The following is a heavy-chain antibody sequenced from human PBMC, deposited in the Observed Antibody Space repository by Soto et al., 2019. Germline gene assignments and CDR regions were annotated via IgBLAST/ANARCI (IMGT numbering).Heavy chain of an antibody. CDR1: EYNFIAYW. D-gene: IGHD2-21*02. V-gene: IGHV5-51*01. Sequence: GESLKISCKASEYNFIAYWIAWVRQTPGKGLEWMGIIYPADSDARYSPSSQGQVTMSVDKSLSTAYLQWSGLKDSDTAVYYCARQGLNCGGDCLDYWGQGTLVTVSS. J-gene: IGHJ4*02. CDR2: IYPADSDA. CDR3: ARQGLNCGGDCLDY.